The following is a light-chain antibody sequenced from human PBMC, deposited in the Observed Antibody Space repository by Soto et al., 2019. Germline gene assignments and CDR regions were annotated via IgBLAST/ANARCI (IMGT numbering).Light chain of an antibody. CDR1: QDITSY. CDR3: QHCDYLPI. CDR2: DAS. V-gene: IGKV1-33*01. Sequence: DIQMTQSPSSLSASVGDRVTITCQASQDITSYLNWYQHKPGKAPKLLIYDASILEAGVPPRFSGSGSRTYFSLTISSLQPEDVATYYCQHCDYLPIFGPGTTVDF. J-gene: IGKJ3*01.